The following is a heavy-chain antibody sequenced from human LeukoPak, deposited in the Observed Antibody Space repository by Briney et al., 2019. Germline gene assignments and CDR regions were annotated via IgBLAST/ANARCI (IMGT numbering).Heavy chain of an antibody. CDR2: IYYSGST. CDR3: ARRRTLSPFDS. J-gene: IGHJ4*02. CDR1: GGSISSYY. D-gene: IGHD1-14*01. Sequence: SETLSLTCTVSGGSISSYYWSWIRQPPGKGLEWIGYIYYSGSTYYNPSLKSRVTISVDTSKNQFSLRLSSVTAADTAVYYCARRRTLSPFDSWGQGTLVTVSS. V-gene: IGHV4-59*08.